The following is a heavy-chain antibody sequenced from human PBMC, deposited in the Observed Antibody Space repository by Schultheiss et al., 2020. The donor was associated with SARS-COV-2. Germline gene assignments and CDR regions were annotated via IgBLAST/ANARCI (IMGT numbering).Heavy chain of an antibody. CDR3: ASSFITIFGVVITPTQYGMDV. V-gene: IGHV1-18*01. CDR2: ISAYNGNT. CDR1: GYTFTSYG. Sequence: ASVKVSCKASGYTFTSYGISWVRQAPGQGLEWMGWISAYNGNTNYAQKLQGRVTITADESTSTAYMELSSLRSEDTAVYYCASSFITIFGVVITPTQYGMDVWGQGTTVTVSS. J-gene: IGHJ6*02. D-gene: IGHD3-3*01.